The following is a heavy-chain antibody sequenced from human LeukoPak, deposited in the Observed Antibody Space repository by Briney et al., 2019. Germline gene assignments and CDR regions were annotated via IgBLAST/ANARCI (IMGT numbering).Heavy chain of an antibody. D-gene: IGHD3-22*01. V-gene: IGHV4-34*01. CDR1: GGSFSGYY. CDR3: ARDTAYYYDSSGYYYLVHAFDI. Sequence: PSETLSLTCAVYGGSFSGYYWSWIRQPPGKGLEWIGEINHSGSTNYNPSLKSRVTISVDTSKNQFSLKLSSVTAADTAVYYCARDTAYYYDSSGYYYLVHAFDIWGQGTMVTVSS. CDR2: INHSGST. J-gene: IGHJ3*02.